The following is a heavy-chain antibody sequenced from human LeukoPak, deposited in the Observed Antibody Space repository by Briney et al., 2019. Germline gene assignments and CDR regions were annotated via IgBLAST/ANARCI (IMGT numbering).Heavy chain of an antibody. CDR3: ARGPFDWLLHMGFDY. V-gene: IGHV3-33*01. CDR1: GFTFSSYG. J-gene: IGHJ4*02. D-gene: IGHD3-9*01. CDR2: IRYDGSNK. Sequence: PGRSLRLSWAASGFTFSSYGMHWVRQAPGKGLEWVAVIRYDGSNKYYADSVKGRFTISRDNSKNTLYLQMNSLRAEDTAVYYCARGPFDWLLHMGFDYWGQGTLVTVSS.